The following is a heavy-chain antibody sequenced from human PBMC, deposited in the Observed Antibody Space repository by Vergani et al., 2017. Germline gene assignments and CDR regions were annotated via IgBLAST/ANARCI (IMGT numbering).Heavy chain of an antibody. Sequence: EVQLLESGGGLVQPGGSLRLSCSDSGFTFSSYAMHWVRQAPGKGLEYVSAISSNGGSTYYADSVKGRFTISRDNSKNTLYLQMSSLRAEDTAVYYCARGPYYYDSSGYYLDYWGQGTLVTVSS. J-gene: IGHJ4*02. CDR3: ARGPYYYDSSGYYLDY. CDR2: ISSNGGST. CDR1: GFTFSSYA. V-gene: IGHV3-64D*06. D-gene: IGHD3-22*01.